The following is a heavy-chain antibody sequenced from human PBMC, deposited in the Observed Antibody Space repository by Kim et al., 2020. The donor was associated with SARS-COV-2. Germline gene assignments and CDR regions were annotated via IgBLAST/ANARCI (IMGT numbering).Heavy chain of an antibody. V-gene: IGHV1-69*04. J-gene: IGHJ6*02. CDR3: ASDIVVVPAAESYYYYGMDV. D-gene: IGHD2-2*01. CDR1: GGTFSSYA. Sequence: SVKVSCKASGGTFSSYAISWVRQAPGQGLEWMGRIIPILGIANYAQKFQGRVTITADKSTSTAYMELSSLRSEDTAMFYCASDIVVVPAAESYYYYGMDVWGQGTTVTASS. CDR2: IIPILGIA.